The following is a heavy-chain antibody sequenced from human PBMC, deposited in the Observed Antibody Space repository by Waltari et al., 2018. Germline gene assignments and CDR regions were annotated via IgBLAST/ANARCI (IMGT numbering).Heavy chain of an antibody. Sequence: QVQLQQWGAGLLKPSETLSLTCAVYGGSFSGYYWSWIRQPPGKGLEWIGEINHSGSTNYNPSLKRRVTISVDTSKNQFSLNLSSVTAADTAVYYCARAYSIHYYGSGSYPDFWGQGTLVTVSS. CDR3: ARAYSIHYYGSGSYPDF. J-gene: IGHJ4*02. D-gene: IGHD3-10*01. CDR1: GGSFSGYY. CDR2: INHSGST. V-gene: IGHV4-34*01.